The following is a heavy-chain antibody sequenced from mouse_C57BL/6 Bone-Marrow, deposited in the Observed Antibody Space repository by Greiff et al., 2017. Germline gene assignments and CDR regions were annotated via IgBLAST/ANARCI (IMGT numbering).Heavy chain of an antibody. CDR3: ARPPTIVTYWFAY. V-gene: IGHV5-17*01. D-gene: IGHD2-5*01. Sequence: EVMLVESGGGLVKPGGSLKLSCAASGFTFSDYGMHWVRQAPEKGLEWVAYISSGSSTIYYADTVKGRFTISRDNAKNTLFLQMTSLRSEDTAMYYCARPPTIVTYWFAYWGQGILVTVSA. J-gene: IGHJ3*01. CDR1: GFTFSDYG. CDR2: ISSGSSTI.